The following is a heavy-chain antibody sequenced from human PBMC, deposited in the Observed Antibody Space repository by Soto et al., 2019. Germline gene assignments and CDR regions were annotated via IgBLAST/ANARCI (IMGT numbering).Heavy chain of an antibody. Sequence: QVQLVQSGAEVKKPGASVKVSCKASGYTFTSYYMHWVRQAPGQGLEWMGIINASGGSTSYAQKFQGRVTLTRDTSTSTVYMELSSLRSEDTAVYYCARVNYYDSSGSPFDYWGQGTLVTVSS. CDR1: GYTFTSYY. CDR2: INASGGST. J-gene: IGHJ4*02. V-gene: IGHV1-46*01. CDR3: ARVNYYDSSGSPFDY. D-gene: IGHD3-22*01.